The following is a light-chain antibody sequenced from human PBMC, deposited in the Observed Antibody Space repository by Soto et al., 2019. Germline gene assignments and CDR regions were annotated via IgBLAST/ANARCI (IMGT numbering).Light chain of an antibody. V-gene: IGLV2-23*01. CDR1: SSDVGSYNL. J-gene: IGLJ2*01. Sequence: QSALTQPASVSGSPGQSITISCTGTSSDVGSYNLVSWYQQHPGKAPKLMIYEGSKRPSGXSNRFSGSKSGNTASLTISGLQAEDEADYYCCSYAGSSTVVFGGGTKLTVL. CDR3: CSYAGSSTVV. CDR2: EGS.